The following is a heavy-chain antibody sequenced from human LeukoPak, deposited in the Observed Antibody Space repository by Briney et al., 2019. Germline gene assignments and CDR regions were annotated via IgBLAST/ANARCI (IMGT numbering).Heavy chain of an antibody. Sequence: PSETLSLTCTVAGGAISSYYWGWIRQPPGEELEWIGYIYYSGSTNDNRSLKSRVTISVDPSKIQFSLTLSSATAADTAVYYCAPQPGRYGSSSPVWGQGTLVTASS. D-gene: IGHD6-6*01. CDR2: IYYSGST. J-gene: IGHJ4*02. V-gene: IGHV4-59*01. CDR1: GGAISSYY. CDR3: APQPGRYGSSSPV.